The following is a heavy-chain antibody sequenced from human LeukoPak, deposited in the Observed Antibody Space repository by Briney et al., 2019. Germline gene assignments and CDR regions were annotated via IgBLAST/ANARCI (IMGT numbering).Heavy chain of an antibody. CDR1: GGPCGSYE. V-gene: IGHV1-69*13. J-gene: IGHJ4*02. CDR3: ARGRCSSTSCYRAMYYFDY. D-gene: IGHD2-2*02. Sequence: SVTVSCKESGGPCGSYESSSLRPAPGQGLKWMGGIIPILGTANYAQKFQGRVTITADDSTSTAYMELSSLRSEDTAVYYCARGRCSSTSCYRAMYYFDYWGQGTLVTVSS. CDR2: IIPILGTA.